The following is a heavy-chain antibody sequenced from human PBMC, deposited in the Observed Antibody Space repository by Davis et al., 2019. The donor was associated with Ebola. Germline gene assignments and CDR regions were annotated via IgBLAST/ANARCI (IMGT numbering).Heavy chain of an antibody. CDR1: GGSISSYY. J-gene: IGHJ4*02. CDR3: ARGRYSGYDWYY. Sequence: SETLSPTCTVPGGSISSYYWSWIRQPPGKGLEWNGYIYYSGSTNYNPSLKSRVTISVDTSKNQFSLKLSSVTAADTAVYYCARGRYSGYDWYYWGQGTLVTVSS. CDR2: IYYSGST. D-gene: IGHD5-12*01. V-gene: IGHV4-59*12.